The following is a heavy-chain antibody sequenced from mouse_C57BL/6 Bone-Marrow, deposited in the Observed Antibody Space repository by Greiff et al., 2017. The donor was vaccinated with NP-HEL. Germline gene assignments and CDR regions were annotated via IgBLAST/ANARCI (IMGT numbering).Heavy chain of an antibody. Sequence: VQLKESGPELVKPGASVKISCKASGYSFTDYNMNWVKQSNGKSLEWIGVINPNYGTTSYNQKFKGKATLTVDQSSSTAYMQLNSLTSEDSAVYYCAASFITTVGGFAYWGQGTLVTVSA. D-gene: IGHD1-1*01. CDR3: AASFITTVGGFAY. CDR1: GYSFTDYN. CDR2: INPNYGTT. J-gene: IGHJ3*01. V-gene: IGHV1-39*01.